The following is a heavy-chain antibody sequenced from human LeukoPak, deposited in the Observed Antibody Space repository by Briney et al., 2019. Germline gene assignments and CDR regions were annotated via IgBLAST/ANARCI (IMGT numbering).Heavy chain of an antibody. CDR3: ARQINGRYYGHFDI. D-gene: IGHD3-10*01. CDR1: GGSISSSSYY. V-gene: IGHV4-39*01. CDR2: ISYTGNT. J-gene: IGHJ3*02. Sequence: PSETLSLTCTVSGGSISSSSYYWGWIRQPPGQGLEWFGGISYTGNTYYNPPLKSRVTISVNTSKDQFSLKLSSVTAADTAVFYCARQINGRYYGHFDIWGQGTMVTVSS.